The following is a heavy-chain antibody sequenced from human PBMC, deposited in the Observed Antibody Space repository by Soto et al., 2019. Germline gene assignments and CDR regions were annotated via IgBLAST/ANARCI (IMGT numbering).Heavy chain of an antibody. CDR2: IYYSGST. D-gene: IGHD3-3*01. J-gene: IGHJ4*02. CDR1: GGSISSSSYY. Sequence: SETLSLTCTVSGGSISSSSYYWGWIRQPPGKGLEWIGSIYYSGSTYYNPSLKSRVTISVDTSKNQFSLKLSSVTAADTAVYYCVRHQSRTYYDFWSGYILDYWGQGTLVTVSS. V-gene: IGHV4-39*01. CDR3: VRHQSRTYYDFWSGYILDY.